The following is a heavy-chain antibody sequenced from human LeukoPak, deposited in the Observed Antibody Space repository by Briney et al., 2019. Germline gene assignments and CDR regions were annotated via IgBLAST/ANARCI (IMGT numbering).Heavy chain of an antibody. J-gene: IGHJ4*02. D-gene: IGHD6-19*01. CDR1: GFTFDNYN. CDR2: IHSTSNYI. V-gene: IGHV3-21*01. Sequence: GGSLRLSCAASGFTFDNYNMYWVRQAPGKGLEWVSAIHSTSNYIYYADSVKGRFTVSRDNAKNSLYLQMDSLRDEDTAVYCCSSPRDSNGWFYFEHWGQGTLVTVSS. CDR3: SSPRDSNGWFYFEH.